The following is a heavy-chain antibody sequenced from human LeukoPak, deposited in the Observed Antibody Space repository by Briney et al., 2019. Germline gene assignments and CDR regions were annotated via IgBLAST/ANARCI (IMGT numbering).Heavy chain of an antibody. J-gene: IGHJ5*02. D-gene: IGHD3-10*01. Sequence: PGGSLRLSCAASGFTFSSYWMHWVRQAPGKGLVRVSRINSDGSSTSYADSVKGRFTISRDNAKNTLYLQMNSLRAEDTAVYYCARGPGFPSGRFDPWGQGTLVTVSS. CDR3: ARGPGFPSGRFDP. V-gene: IGHV3-74*01. CDR2: INSDGSST. CDR1: GFTFSSYW.